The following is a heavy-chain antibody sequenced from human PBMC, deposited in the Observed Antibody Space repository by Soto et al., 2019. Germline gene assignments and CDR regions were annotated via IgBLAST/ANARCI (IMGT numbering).Heavy chain of an antibody. CDR1: GFTFSSYA. J-gene: IGHJ4*02. CDR2: ISSNGGST. CDR3: AREGYCSSTSCYSFDY. V-gene: IGHV3-64*01. D-gene: IGHD2-2*01. Sequence: EVQLVESGGGLVQPGGSLRLSCAASGFTFSSYAMNWVRQAPGKRLKYVSAISSNGGSTYYANSVKGRFTISRDNSKNTLYLQMGSLRAEDMAVYYCAREGYCSSTSCYSFDYWGQGTLVTVSS.